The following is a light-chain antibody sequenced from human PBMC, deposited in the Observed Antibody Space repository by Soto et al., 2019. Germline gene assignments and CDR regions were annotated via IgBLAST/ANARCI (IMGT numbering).Light chain of an antibody. J-gene: IGKJ2*01. Sequence: DIQMTQSPSSVSASVGDRVTITCRASQGISRFLAWYQQKSGKAPKFLIYAASSLQSGVLSRFSGSGSGTDFTLTINSLQPEDFATYYCQQTNSFPYTVGQGTKVDIK. V-gene: IGKV1-12*01. CDR3: QQTNSFPYT. CDR1: QGISRF. CDR2: AAS.